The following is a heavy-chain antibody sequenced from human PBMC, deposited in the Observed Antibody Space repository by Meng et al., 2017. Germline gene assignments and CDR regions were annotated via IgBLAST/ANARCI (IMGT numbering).Heavy chain of an antibody. CDR3: ARDGAYLYYYYYYGMDV. J-gene: IGHJ6*02. D-gene: IGHD2-2*02. CDR1: GGSFSGYY. V-gene: IGHV4-34*01. CDR2: INHSGST. Sequence: SETLSLTCAVYGGSFSGYYWSWIRQPPGKGLEWIGEINHSGSTNYNPSLKSRVTISVDTSKNQFSLKLSSVTAADTAVYYCARDGAYLYYYYYYGMDVWGQGTTVTVSS.